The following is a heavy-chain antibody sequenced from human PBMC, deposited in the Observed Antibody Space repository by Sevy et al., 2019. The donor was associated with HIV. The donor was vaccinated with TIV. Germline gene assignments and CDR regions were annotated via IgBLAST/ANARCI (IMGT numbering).Heavy chain of an antibody. J-gene: IGHJ4*02. D-gene: IGHD6-19*01. V-gene: IGHV1-69*13. CDR2: IIPIFGTT. CDR3: ARVGQIAVAGTGFGY. Sequence: ASVKVSCKASGGTFSNYATSWVRQAPGQGLEWMGGIIPIFGTTNYAQNFQGRVTITADESTSTAYMELSSLRSEDTAVYYCARVGQIAVAGTGFGYWGQGTLVTVSS. CDR1: GGTFSNYA.